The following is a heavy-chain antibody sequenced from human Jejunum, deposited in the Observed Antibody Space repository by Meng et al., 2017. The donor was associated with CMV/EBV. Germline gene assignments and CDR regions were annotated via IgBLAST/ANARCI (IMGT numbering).Heavy chain of an antibody. CDR2: IYYSGST. CDR1: GVSISSFY. CDR3: AKFSATGAYYFGMDV. V-gene: IGHV4-59*01. J-gene: IGHJ6*02. D-gene: IGHD1-1*01. Sequence: GVSISSFYWSWIRQPPGKGLEWIGYIYYSGSTYYNPSLKSPVSISVDTSKNQISLKLNSVTASDTAVYYCAKFSATGAYYFGMDVWGQGTTVTVSS.